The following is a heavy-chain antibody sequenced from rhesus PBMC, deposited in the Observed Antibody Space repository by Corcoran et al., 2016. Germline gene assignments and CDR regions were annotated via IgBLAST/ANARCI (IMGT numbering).Heavy chain of an antibody. Sequence: DVQLVESGGGLFKPGGSLRLSCVASGFTFTTYEMHWVRQAPGEGLEWVSVISASGDATYSADSVKGRFTISRDNAKNSLFLQMNSLRAEDTAVYYCTHYQRGYWGQGVLVTVSS. CDR1: GFTFTTYE. CDR2: ISASGDAT. CDR3: THYQRGY. J-gene: IGHJ4*01. V-gene: IGHV3-100*02. D-gene: IGHD4-11*01.